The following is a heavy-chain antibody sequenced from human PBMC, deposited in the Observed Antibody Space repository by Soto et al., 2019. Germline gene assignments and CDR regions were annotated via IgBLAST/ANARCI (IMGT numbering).Heavy chain of an antibody. CDR3: AREAPLMVRGALGY. V-gene: IGHV1-69*13. CDR1: GGTFSSYA. Sequence: PVKVSCKASGGTFSSYAISWVRQAPGQGLEWMGGIIPIFGTANYAQKFQGRVTITADESTSTAYMELSSLRSEDTAVYYCAREAPLMVRGALGYWGQGTLVTVSS. D-gene: IGHD3-10*01. CDR2: IIPIFGTA. J-gene: IGHJ4*02.